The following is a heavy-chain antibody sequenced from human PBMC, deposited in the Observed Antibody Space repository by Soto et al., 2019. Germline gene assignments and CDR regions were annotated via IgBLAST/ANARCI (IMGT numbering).Heavy chain of an antibody. V-gene: IGHV3-30*18. Sequence: QVQLVESGGGVVQPGRSLRLSCAGSGFTFSNYGLHWVRQAPGKGLEWVAGISYDGSQKYYADSVKGRFTISRDNSNNMLYLEMDSLRAEDACVYYCAKDGAPRYCGRVSCHPVGAYWGQGTLVTVSS. CDR1: GFTFSNYG. CDR2: ISYDGSQK. D-gene: IGHD2-15*01. J-gene: IGHJ4*02. CDR3: AKDGAPRYCGRVSCHPVGAY.